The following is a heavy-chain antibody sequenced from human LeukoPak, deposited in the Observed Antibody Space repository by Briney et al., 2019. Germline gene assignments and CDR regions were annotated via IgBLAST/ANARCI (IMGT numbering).Heavy chain of an antibody. D-gene: IGHD3-22*01. V-gene: IGHV4-34*01. CDR2: INHSGST. CDR1: GGSFSGYY. J-gene: IGHJ4*02. Sequence: PSETLSLTCAVYGGSFSGYYWSWIRQPPGKGLEWIGEINHSGSTNYNPSLKSRVTISVDTSKNQFSLKLSSVTAADTAVYYCARGSGYYRIQIYYFDYWGQGTLVTVSS. CDR3: ARGSGYYRIQIYYFDY.